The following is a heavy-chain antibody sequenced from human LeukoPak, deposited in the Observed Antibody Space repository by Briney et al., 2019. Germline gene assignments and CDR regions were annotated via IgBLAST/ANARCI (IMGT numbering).Heavy chain of an antibody. D-gene: IGHD3-22*01. Sequence: ASVKVSCKASGYTFTSYGISWVRQAPGQGLEWMGWISAYNGNTNYAQKLQGRVTMTTDTSTSTAYMELRSLRSDDTAVYYCARNTHYYDSSGPSSHWGQGTLVTVSS. V-gene: IGHV1-18*01. CDR2: ISAYNGNT. CDR3: ARNTHYYDSSGPSSH. CDR1: GYTFTSYG. J-gene: IGHJ4*02.